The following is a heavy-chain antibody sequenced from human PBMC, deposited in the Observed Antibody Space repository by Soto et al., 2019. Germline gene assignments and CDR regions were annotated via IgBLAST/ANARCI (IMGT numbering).Heavy chain of an antibody. D-gene: IGHD3-10*01. Sequence: EVQLLESGGGLVQPGGSLRLYCAASGFTFSSYAMSWVRQAPGKGLEWVSAISGSGGSTYYADSVKGRFTISRDNSKNTLYLQMNSLRADDTAVYYCAKTTYYYGSGSYYFDYWGQGTLVTVSS. CDR3: AKTTYYYGSGSYYFDY. CDR1: GFTFSSYA. CDR2: ISGSGGST. J-gene: IGHJ4*02. V-gene: IGHV3-23*01.